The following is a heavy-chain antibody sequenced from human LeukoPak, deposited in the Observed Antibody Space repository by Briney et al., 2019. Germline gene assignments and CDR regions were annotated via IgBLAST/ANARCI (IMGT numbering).Heavy chain of an antibody. Sequence: PSETLSLTCAVSTDSITSNWWSWVRQPPGKGLGWIGEVHKSGSTNYYPSLQSRVTISIDKSKNQIALELTSVTAADTAVYYCAKEIVGASTPGAYWGQGILVTVSS. CDR3: AKEIVGASTPGAY. CDR2: VHKSGST. D-gene: IGHD1-26*01. J-gene: IGHJ4*02. CDR1: TDSITSNW. V-gene: IGHV4-4*02.